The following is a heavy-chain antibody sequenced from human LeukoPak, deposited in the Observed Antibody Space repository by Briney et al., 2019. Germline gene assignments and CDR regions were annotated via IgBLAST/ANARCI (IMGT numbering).Heavy chain of an antibody. Sequence: GRSLRLSCAASGFTFSSYGMHWVRQAPGKGLEWVAVISYDGSNKYYADSVKGRFTISRDNSKNTLYLQMNSLRAEDTAVYYCAKERNAVATYYFDYWGQGTLVTVSS. J-gene: IGHJ4*02. CDR2: ISYDGSNK. V-gene: IGHV3-30*18. D-gene: IGHD5-12*01. CDR3: AKERNAVATYYFDY. CDR1: GFTFSSYG.